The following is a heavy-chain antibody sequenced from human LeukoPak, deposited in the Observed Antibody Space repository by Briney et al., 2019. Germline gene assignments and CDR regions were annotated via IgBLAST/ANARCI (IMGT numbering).Heavy chain of an antibody. J-gene: IGHJ4*02. CDR3: AKDDIAVAGYFDS. D-gene: IGHD6-19*01. CDR1: FRSYA. CDR2: ISGSVDII. V-gene: IGHV3-23*01. Sequence: FRSYAMSWVRQAPGKGXEXGXGISGSVDIIYYADSIKGRFTVSRDNSKNTLHLQMNSLRAEDTALYYCAKDDIAVAGYFDSWGQGTLVTVSS.